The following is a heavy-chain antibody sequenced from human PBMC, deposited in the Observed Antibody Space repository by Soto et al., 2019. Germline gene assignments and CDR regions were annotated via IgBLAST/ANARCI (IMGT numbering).Heavy chain of an antibody. D-gene: IGHD3-3*01. CDR3: ARQERITIFGVVSSAFDM. CDR1: GGSISSSSYY. CDR2: IYYSGST. V-gene: IGHV4-39*01. J-gene: IGHJ3*02. Sequence: SETLSLTCTVSGGSISSSSYYWGWIRQPPGKGLEWIGSIYYSGSTYYNPSLKSRVTISVDTSKNQFSLKLSSVTAADTAVYYCARQERITIFGVVSSAFDMWGQGTMVTVSS.